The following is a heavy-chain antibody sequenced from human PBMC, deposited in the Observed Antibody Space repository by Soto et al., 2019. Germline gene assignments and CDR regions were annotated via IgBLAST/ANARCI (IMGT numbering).Heavy chain of an antibody. J-gene: IGHJ5*02. V-gene: IGHV4-59*08. Sequence: NPSETLSLTCAASGGSISSYYWSWIRQPPGKGLEWIGYIYYSGSTNYNPSLKSRVTISVDTSKNQFSLKLSSVTAADTAVYYCARTTVTTWDNWFDPWGQGTLVTVSS. CDR3: ARTTVTTWDNWFDP. CDR1: GGSISSYY. D-gene: IGHD4-17*01. CDR2: IYYSGST.